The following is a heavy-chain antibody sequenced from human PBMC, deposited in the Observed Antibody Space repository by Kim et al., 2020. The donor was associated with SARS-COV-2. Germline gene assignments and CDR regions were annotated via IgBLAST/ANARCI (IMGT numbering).Heavy chain of an antibody. CDR2: IYYSGST. V-gene: IGHV4-39*01. CDR3: ARRDSSSWYWFDP. Sequence: SETLSLTCTVSGGSISSSSYYWGWIRQPPGKGLEWCGSIYYSGSTYYNPSLKSRVTISVDTSKNQFSLKLSSVTAAETAVYYCARRDSSSWYWFDPWGQGTLVTVSS. CDR1: GGSISSSSYY. D-gene: IGHD6-13*01. J-gene: IGHJ5*02.